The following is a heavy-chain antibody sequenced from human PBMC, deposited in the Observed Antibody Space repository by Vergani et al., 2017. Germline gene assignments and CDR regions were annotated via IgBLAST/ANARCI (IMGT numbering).Heavy chain of an antibody. J-gene: IGHJ6*03. D-gene: IGHD2/OR15-2a*01. CDR1: GFTFSDYS. CDR2: ISSRSSYI. Sequence: EVQLVESGGGLVKPGGSLRLSCVASGFTFSDYSMNWVRQAPGKGLEWVSSISSRSSYIYYADSVKGRFTISRDNAKNSLYLQMRRLRAEDTAVYYCARVAVSKNPTYPYYYYTVVWAKGTTVTAAS. CDR3: ARVAVSKNPTYPYYYYTVV. V-gene: IGHV3-21*01.